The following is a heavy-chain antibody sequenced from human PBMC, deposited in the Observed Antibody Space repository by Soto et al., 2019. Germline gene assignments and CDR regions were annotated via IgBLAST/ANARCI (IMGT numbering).Heavy chain of an antibody. J-gene: IGHJ4*02. CDR2: IHQDGTEK. V-gene: IGHV3-7*05. Sequence: EVQLVESGGGLVQPGGSLRLSCSTSGFTFANYWMNWVRQAPGKGLQWVANIHQDGTEKNYLDSVKGRFIISRDNTKNSLHLQMDGLRDEDTAVYYCARDGAPYLWGTYEGYWGQGTLVTVSS. CDR3: ARDGAPYLWGTYEGY. D-gene: IGHD3-16*01. CDR1: GFTFANYW.